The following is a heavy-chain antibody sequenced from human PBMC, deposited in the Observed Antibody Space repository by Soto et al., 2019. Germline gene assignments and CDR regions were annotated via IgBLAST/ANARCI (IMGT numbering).Heavy chain of an antibody. V-gene: IGHV4-30-2*01. D-gene: IGHD4-17*01. CDR3: AAGTGGTMTTVTTGAFDI. J-gene: IGHJ3*02. CDR1: GGSISSGGYS. Sequence: PSETLSLTCAVSGGSISSGGYSWSWIRQPPGKGLEWIGYIYHSGSTYYNPSLKSRVTISVDRSKNQFSLKLSSVTAADTAVYYCAAGTGGTMTTVTTGAFDIWGQGTMVTVSS. CDR2: IYHSGST.